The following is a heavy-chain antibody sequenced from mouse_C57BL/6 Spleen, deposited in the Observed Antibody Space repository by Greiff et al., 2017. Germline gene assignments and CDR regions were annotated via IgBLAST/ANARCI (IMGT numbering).Heavy chain of an antibody. CDR1: GYSFTDYN. J-gene: IGHJ1*03. D-gene: IGHD1-1*01. Sequence: EVQGVESGPELVKPGASVKISCKASGYSFTDYNMNWVKQSNGKSLEWIGVINPNYGTTSYNQKFKGKATLTVDQSSSTAYMQLNSLTSEDSAVYYCARCPLYGSSHWYFDVWGTGTTVTVSS. CDR3: ARCPLYGSSHWYFDV. CDR2: INPNYGTT. V-gene: IGHV1-39*01.